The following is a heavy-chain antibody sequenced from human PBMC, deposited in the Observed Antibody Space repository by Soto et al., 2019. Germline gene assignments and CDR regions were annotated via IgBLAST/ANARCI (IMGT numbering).Heavy chain of an antibody. D-gene: IGHD4-17*01. CDR3: ARDRYTTTTVWFDP. CDR2: IHAGNGNT. CDR1: GYTYKNGG. J-gene: IGHJ5*02. Sequence: ASVKVSCTASGYTYKNGGMHWLRQAPGQRPEWMGWIHAGNGNTRYSENLQGRVTITRDTSASTVYMEMTSLRSEDTAVYYCARDRYTTTTVWFDPWGQGTLVTVSS. V-gene: IGHV1-3*01.